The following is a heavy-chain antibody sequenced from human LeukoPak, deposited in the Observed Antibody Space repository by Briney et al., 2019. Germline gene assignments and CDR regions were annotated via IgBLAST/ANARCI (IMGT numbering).Heavy chain of an antibody. CDR1: GGSISSYY. CDR3: ARDSRSGWGNWFDP. Sequence: SETLSLTCTVSGGSISSYYWSWIRQPPGKGLEWIGYIYHSGSTNYNPSLKSRVTISVDTSKNQFSLKLSSVTAADTAVYYCARDSRSGWGNWFDPWGQGTLVTVSS. V-gene: IGHV4-59*12. CDR2: IYHSGST. J-gene: IGHJ5*02. D-gene: IGHD6-19*01.